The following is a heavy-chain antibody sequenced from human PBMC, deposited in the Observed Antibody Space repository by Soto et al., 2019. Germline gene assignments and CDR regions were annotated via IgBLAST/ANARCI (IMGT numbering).Heavy chain of an antibody. CDR3: ARDPYHGLMVNAPNLYGMDV. CDR1: GYTFTTYD. D-gene: IGHD2-8*01. V-gene: IGHV1-18*01. CDR2: ISTYNGNT. J-gene: IGHJ6*02. Sequence: QVQLVQSGAEVKKPGASVKVSCKASGYTFTTYDISWVRQAPGQGLEWMGRISTYNGNTNYPQSLQGRLTITTDTSTTTADMELRSLKSDDTAVYYCARDPYHGLMVNAPNLYGMDVWGQGTTVTVSS.